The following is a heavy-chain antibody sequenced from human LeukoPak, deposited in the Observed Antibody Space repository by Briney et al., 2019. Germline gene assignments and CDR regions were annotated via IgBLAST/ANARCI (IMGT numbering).Heavy chain of an antibody. D-gene: IGHD2-2*03. CDR3: ARVDDLDAFDI. CDR2: ISDDGTSK. J-gene: IGHJ3*02. Sequence: GGSLRLSCVTSGFTFSNHAMHWVRQGPGKGLEWVAVISDDGTSKFYTDSVKGRFTIFRDNSKNTLFLQINSLRPEDTAMYYCARVDDLDAFDIWGQGTLVTVSS. CDR1: GFTFSNHA. V-gene: IGHV3-30*04.